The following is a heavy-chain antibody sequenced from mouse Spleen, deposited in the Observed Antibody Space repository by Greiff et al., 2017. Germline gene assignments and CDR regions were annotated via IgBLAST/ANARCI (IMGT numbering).Heavy chain of an antibody. J-gene: IGHJ1*01. CDR1: GFTFSSYG. CDR3: AREGSYWYFDV. D-gene: IGHD1-1*01. CDR2: INSNGGST. V-gene: IGHV5-6-3*01. Sequence: EVQLVESGGGLVQPGGSLKLSCAASGFTFSSYGMSWVRQTPDKRLELVATINSNGGSTYYPDSVKGRFTISRDNAKNTLYLQMSSLKSEDTAMYYCAREGSYWYFDVWGAGTTVTVSS.